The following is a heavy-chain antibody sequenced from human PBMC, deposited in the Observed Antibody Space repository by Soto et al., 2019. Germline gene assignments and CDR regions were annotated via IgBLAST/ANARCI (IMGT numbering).Heavy chain of an antibody. CDR2: SMPNFGTA. CDR3: ARARAGYHRNYFDY. Sequence: QVQLVQSGAEVKKPGSSVKVSCKASGGTFSSYAISWVRQAPGQGLEWMGGSMPNFGTANYAQKSQGRVKITADESTSTANIELGSLRSEDTAVYYCARARAGYHRNYFDYWGQGTMVTVSS. CDR1: GGTFSSYA. V-gene: IGHV1-69*12. D-gene: IGHD5-12*01. J-gene: IGHJ4*02.